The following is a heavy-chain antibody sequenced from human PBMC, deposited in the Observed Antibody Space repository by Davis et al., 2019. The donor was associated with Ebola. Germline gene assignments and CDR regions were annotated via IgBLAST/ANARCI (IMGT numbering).Heavy chain of an antibody. CDR3: AVTRLTWGSFDY. Sequence: PGGSLRLSCAASGFTVSSNYMSWVRQAPGKGLEWVSYISSSSSTIYYADSVKGRFTISRDNSKNTLYLQMNSLRAEDTAVYYCAVTRLTWGSFDYWGQGTLVTVSS. CDR2: ISSSSSTI. CDR1: GFTVSSNY. V-gene: IGHV3-48*01. J-gene: IGHJ4*02. D-gene: IGHD7-27*01.